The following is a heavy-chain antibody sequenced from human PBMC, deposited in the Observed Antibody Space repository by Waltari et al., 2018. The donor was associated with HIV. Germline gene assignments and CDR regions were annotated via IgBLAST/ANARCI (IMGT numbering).Heavy chain of an antibody. D-gene: IGHD2-15*01. CDR2: INHSGST. Sequence: QVQLQQWGAGLLKPSETLSLTCAVYGGSFSGYYWSWIRQPPGKGLEWIGEINHSGSTNYNPSLKSRVTISVDASKNQFSLNLSSVTAADTAVYYCASQYCSGGSCYGDSWGQGTLVTVSS. V-gene: IGHV4-34*01. J-gene: IGHJ4*02. CDR3: ASQYCSGGSCYGDS. CDR1: GGSFSGYY.